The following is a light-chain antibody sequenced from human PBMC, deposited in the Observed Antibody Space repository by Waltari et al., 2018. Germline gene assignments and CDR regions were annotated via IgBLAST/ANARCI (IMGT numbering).Light chain of an antibody. J-gene: IGLJ3*02. CDR1: TGTVTSGHP. CDR3: LLMYSDARV. V-gene: IGLV7-46*01. Sequence: QAVVTQEPSLTVSPGGTVTITCGSRTGTVTSGHPPYWFQQHPGQVPRTLIYDTSNKPSWTPARFSGSLLGGKAALTLSGAQPGDEAEYYCLLMYSDARVFGGGTTLTVL. CDR2: DTS.